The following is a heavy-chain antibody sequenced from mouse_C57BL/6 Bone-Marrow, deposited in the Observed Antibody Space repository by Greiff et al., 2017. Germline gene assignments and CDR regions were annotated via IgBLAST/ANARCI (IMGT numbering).Heavy chain of an antibody. CDR1: GYTFTSYG. CDR2: IYPRSGNT. V-gene: IGHV1-81*01. J-gene: IGHJ1*03. D-gene: IGHD2-1*01. Sequence: QVQLKQSGAELARPGASVKLSCKASGYTFTSYGISWVKQRTGRGLEWIGEIYPRSGNTYYNEKFKGKATLTADKSSSPAYMALSSLTSEDSAVFFCGRRGGNYRWYFDVWGTGTTVTVPS. CDR3: GRRGGNYRWYFDV.